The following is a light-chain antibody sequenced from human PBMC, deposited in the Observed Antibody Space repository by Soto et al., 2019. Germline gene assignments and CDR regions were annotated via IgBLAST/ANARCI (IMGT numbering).Light chain of an antibody. Sequence: ELVMTQSPATLSVSPGEGATLSCRASQSVGSDLAWYQQKPGQAPRLLIYGASTRAAGLSARFSGSGSGTAFTLTISSLQSEDLAVYYCQQFYNWPWTFGQGTKVDIK. CDR3: QQFYNWPWT. J-gene: IGKJ1*01. CDR1: QSVGSD. CDR2: GAS. V-gene: IGKV3-15*01.